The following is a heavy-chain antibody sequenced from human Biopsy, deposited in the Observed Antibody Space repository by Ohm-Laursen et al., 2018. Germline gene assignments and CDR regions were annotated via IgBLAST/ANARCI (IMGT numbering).Heavy chain of an antibody. Sequence: SLRLSCAASRFTFSRYWMNWVRQAPGQGLEWISYISSTSSATYYADSVRGRFTISRDNSKNTLYLQMNSLRAEDTAVYYCVRASIFGVATSGFYYYGMDVWGQGTTATVSS. CDR3: VRASIFGVATSGFYYYGMDV. D-gene: IGHD3-3*01. CDR1: RFTFSRYW. CDR2: ISSTSSAT. J-gene: IGHJ6*02. V-gene: IGHV3-48*01.